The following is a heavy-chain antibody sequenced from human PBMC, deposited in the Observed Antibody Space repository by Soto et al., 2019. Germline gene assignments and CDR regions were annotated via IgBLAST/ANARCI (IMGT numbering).Heavy chain of an antibody. J-gene: IGHJ5*02. D-gene: IGHD3-10*01. CDR1: GFTLSDFW. V-gene: IGHV3-74*01. Sequence: EVQLVESGGGLVQPGGSLRLSCAASGFTLSDFWMHWVRQAPGKGLVWLSRIKNDGSETDYADSVKGRFIISRDNAKNTLYLQRNNLRVEDTAVYYCARDYHGSGNPWGQGTLVTVSS. CDR3: ARDYHGSGNP. CDR2: IKNDGSET.